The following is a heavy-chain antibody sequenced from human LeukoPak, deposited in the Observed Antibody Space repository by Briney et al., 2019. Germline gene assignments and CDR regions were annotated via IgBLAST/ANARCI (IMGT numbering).Heavy chain of an antibody. V-gene: IGHV3-74*01. D-gene: IGHD2-15*01. CDR1: GFTFSGCW. CDR2: INSDGSST. Sequence: GGSLRLSCVASGFTFSGCWMHWVRQVPGKGLVWVSRINSDGSSTRYADSVKGRFTISRDNAKNTLYLQMNSLRAEDTAVYYCARGGDGTVAPSVLRHWGQGTLVTVSS. J-gene: IGHJ1*01. CDR3: ARGGDGTVAPSVLRH.